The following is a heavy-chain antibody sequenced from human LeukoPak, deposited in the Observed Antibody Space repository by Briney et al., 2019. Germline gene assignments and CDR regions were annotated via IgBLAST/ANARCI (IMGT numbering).Heavy chain of an antibody. V-gene: IGHV4-34*01. CDR2: INHSGST. CDR1: GGSFSGYY. D-gene: IGHD3-3*01. Sequence: SETLSLTCAVYGGSFSGYYWSWIRQPPGKGLEWIGEINHSGSTNYNPSLKSRVTISVDTSKNQFSLQLSSVTAAATAVYYCSRGTYYDFWSGYSSLGAFDIWGQGTMVTVSS. CDR3: SRGTYYDFWSGYSSLGAFDI. J-gene: IGHJ3*02.